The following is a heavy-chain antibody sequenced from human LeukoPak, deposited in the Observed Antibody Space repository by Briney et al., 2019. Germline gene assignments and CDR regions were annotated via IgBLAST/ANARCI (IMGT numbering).Heavy chain of an antibody. D-gene: IGHD2-15*01. CDR2: ISGSGGST. CDR1: GFTFNSYA. V-gene: IGHV3-23*01. CDR3: ARGRGG. Sequence: GGSLRLSCAASGFTFNSYAMTWVRQAPGKGLEWVSAISGSGGSTYYADSVKGRFTISRDNAKNSLYLQMNSLRDEDTAVYYCARGRGGWGQGTLVTVSS. J-gene: IGHJ4*02.